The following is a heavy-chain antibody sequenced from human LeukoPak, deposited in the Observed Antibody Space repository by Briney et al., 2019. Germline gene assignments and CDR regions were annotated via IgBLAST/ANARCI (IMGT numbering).Heavy chain of an antibody. CDR1: EFSVGSNY. CDR3: ARAPGYSSSLYYYMDV. V-gene: IGHV3-66*01. J-gene: IGHJ6*03. Sequence: GGSLRLSCAASEFSVGSNYMTWVRQAPGKGLEWVSLIYSGGSTYYADSVKGRFTISRDNSKNTLYLQMNSLRAEDTAVYYCARAPGYSSSLYYYMDVWGKGTTVTVSS. D-gene: IGHD6-13*01. CDR2: IYSGGST.